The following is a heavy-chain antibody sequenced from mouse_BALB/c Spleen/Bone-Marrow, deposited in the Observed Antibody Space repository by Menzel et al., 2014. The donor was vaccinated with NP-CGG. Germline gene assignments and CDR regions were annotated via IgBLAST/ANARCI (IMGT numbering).Heavy chain of an antibody. Sequence: VQLVESGAKLMRPGVSVKISCKGSGYTFTDHAIHWVKRSHAKSLEWIGVISGYYGDAIYNQKFKGKATMTVDKSSSTAYMELARLTSEDSAIYYCARSGKVRNAMDYWGQGTSVTVSS. J-gene: IGHJ4*01. CDR3: ARSGKVRNAMDY. CDR1: GYTFTDHA. CDR2: ISGYYGDA. V-gene: IGHV1S137*01. D-gene: IGHD2-14*01.